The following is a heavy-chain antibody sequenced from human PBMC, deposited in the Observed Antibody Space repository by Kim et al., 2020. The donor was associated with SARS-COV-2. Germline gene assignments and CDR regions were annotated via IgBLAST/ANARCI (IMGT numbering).Heavy chain of an antibody. CDR3: ARRSASDRFGDDF. J-gene: IGHJ4*02. CDR1: GFTFSSYA. D-gene: IGHD3-3*01. Sequence: GGSLRLSCVASGFTFSSYAMHWVRQAPGKGLELVSAITGDGGSTYYVASVKDRFTISRDNSKSTLYLQMGGLRIEDMAVYYCARRSASDRFGDDFWGQGTLVTVSS. CDR2: ITGDGGST. V-gene: IGHV3-64*02.